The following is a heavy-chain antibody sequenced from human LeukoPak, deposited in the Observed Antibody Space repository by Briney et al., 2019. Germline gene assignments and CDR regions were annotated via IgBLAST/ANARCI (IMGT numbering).Heavy chain of an antibody. J-gene: IGHJ4*02. CDR2: IYYSGST. CDR3: ARLPRRGLVPWAIDY. V-gene: IGHV4-39*01. Sequence: PSETLSLTCTVSGGSIINSSFYWGWIRQPPGKGLERIGIIYYSGSTNYNPSLKSRVTIYVDTSKNQLSLNLSSVDAADTAVYYCARLPRRGLVPWAIDYWGQGVLVTVSS. CDR1: GGSIINSSFY. D-gene: IGHD2-2*01.